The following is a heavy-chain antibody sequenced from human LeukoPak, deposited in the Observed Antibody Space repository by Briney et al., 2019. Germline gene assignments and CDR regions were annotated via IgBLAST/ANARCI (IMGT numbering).Heavy chain of an antibody. V-gene: IGHV1-2*02. D-gene: IGHD3-3*01. J-gene: IGHJ6*02. CDR1: GYTFTGYY. CDR3: AREGYYDFWSGYPPLHRATHYYYYYGMDV. Sequence: GASVKVSCKASGYTFTGYYMHWVRQAPGQGLEWMGWINPNTGGTNYAQKFQGRVTMTRDTSISTAYMELSRLRSDDTAVYYCAREGYYDFWSGYPPLHRATHYYYYYGMDVWGQGTTVTVSS. CDR2: INPNTGGT.